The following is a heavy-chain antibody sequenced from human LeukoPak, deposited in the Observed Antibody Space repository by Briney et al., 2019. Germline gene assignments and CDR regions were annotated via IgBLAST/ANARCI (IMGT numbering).Heavy chain of an antibody. Sequence: GGSLRLSCAASGFTFSSYRMSWVRQAPGKGLHRVANIKQGGSEKYYVDSVKGRFTISRDNAKNSLYLQMNSLRAEDTAVYYCARDGPDFWSGYYWEVWGQGTLVTVSS. CDR3: ARDGPDFWSGYYWEV. CDR2: IKQGGSEK. J-gene: IGHJ4*02. V-gene: IGHV3-7*01. D-gene: IGHD3-3*01. CDR1: GFTFSSYR.